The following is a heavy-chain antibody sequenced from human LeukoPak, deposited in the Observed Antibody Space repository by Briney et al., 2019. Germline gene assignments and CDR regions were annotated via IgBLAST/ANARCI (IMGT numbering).Heavy chain of an antibody. CDR1: GYTFTSYG. V-gene: IGHV1-18*01. CDR2: ISAYNGNT. Sequence: ASVKVSCKASGYTFTSYGISWVRQAPGQGLEWMGWISAYNGNTNYAQKLQGRVTMTTDTSTSTAYMELRSLRSDDTAVYYCARAGYYYGSSGAEYYFDYWGQGTLVTVSS. CDR3: ARAGYYYGSSGAEYYFDY. D-gene: IGHD3-22*01. J-gene: IGHJ4*02.